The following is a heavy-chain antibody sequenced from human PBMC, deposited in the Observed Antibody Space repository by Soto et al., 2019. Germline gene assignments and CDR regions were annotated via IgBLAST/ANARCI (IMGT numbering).Heavy chain of an antibody. V-gene: IGHV3-48*03. CDR2: ISSSGSTI. CDR1: GFTFSSYE. CDR3: ARDRGYGTYYYYGMDV. D-gene: IGHD3-22*01. J-gene: IGHJ6*02. Sequence: GGSLRLSCAASGFTFSSYEMNWVRQAPGKGLEWVSYISSSGSTIYYADSVKGRFTISRDNAKNSLYLQMNSLRAEDTAVYYCARDRGYGTYYYYGMDVWGQGTTVTVSS.